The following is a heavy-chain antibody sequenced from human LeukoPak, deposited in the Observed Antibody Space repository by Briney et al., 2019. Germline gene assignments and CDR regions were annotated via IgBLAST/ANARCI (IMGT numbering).Heavy chain of an antibody. CDR2: IIPIFGIA. D-gene: IGHD1-1*01. CDR1: GGTFSSYA. J-gene: IGHJ5*02. CDR3: ASRQTGTTSGSWFDP. V-gene: IGHV1-69*04. Sequence: VASVKVSCKASGGTFSSYAISWVRQAPGQGLEWMGRIIPIFGIANYAQKFQGRVTIIADKSTSTAYMELSSLRSEDTAVSYCASRQTGTTSGSWFDPWGQGTLVTVSS.